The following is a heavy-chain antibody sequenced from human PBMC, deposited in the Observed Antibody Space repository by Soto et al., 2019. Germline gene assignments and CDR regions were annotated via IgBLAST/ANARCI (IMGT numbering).Heavy chain of an antibody. CDR3: ARREVRDGYVSY. CDR1: GGSISSSSYY. D-gene: IGHD5-12*01. CDR2: IYHSGST. V-gene: IGHV4-39*01. Sequence: PSETLSLTCTVSGGSISSSSYYWGRIGQPPGKGLEWIGSIYHSGSTYYHPSLKSRVTISVDTSKNQFSLKLSSVTAADTAVHYCARREVRDGYVSYWGQGTLVTVSS. J-gene: IGHJ4*02.